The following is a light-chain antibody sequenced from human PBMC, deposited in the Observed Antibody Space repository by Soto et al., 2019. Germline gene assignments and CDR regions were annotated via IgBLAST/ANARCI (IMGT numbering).Light chain of an antibody. J-gene: IGKJ1*01. CDR2: KAS. CDR1: QTISSW. V-gene: IGKV1-5*03. Sequence: DIQMTQSPSTLSASVGDTVAITCRASQTISSWVAWYQQKPGRAPKLLIYKASSLESGVPSRFSGSGSGTEFTLTISSLQPDDFATYYCQHYNSCSEAFGQGTKVDIK. CDR3: QHYNSCSEA.